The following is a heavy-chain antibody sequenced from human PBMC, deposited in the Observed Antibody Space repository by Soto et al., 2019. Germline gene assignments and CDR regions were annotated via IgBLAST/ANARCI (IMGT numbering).Heavy chain of an antibody. CDR3: ARDRTHGYSYAYD. D-gene: IGHD3-16*01. J-gene: IGHJ6*02. Sequence: QVQLLQSGAEVRKPWSSVKVSCQASGGTFSSYAISWVRQAPGQGLEWVGGIIPISGTVNYAQKLQGRVTITADETTRIVDMELSSLRPEDTAVYFCARDRTHGYSYAYDWGQGTTVTVSS. CDR2: IIPISGTV. V-gene: IGHV1-69*12. CDR1: GGTFSSYA.